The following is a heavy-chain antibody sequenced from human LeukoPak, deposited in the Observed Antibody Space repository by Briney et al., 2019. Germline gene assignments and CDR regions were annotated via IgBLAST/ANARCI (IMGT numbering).Heavy chain of an antibody. D-gene: IGHD5-18*01. J-gene: IGHJ6*02. CDR2: IYYSGST. Sequence: KPSETLSLTCTVYGGSISSYSWSWVRQPPGEGMEWIGYIYYSGSTNYNPSLKSRVTISVDTSKNQSSLKLSSVTAADTAVYYCARGYGYLDVWGQGTTVTVSS. CDR1: GGSISSYS. CDR3: ARGYGYLDV. V-gene: IGHV4-59*01.